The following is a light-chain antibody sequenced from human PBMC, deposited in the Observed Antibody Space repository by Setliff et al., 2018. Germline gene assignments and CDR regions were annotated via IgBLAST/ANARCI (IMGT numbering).Light chain of an antibody. V-gene: IGLV2-11*01. J-gene: IGLJ2*01. CDR3: SSYADSYTLV. Sequence: QSALTQPRSVSGSPGQSVTISCTGTSSDVGAYNYVSWYQQHPGKAPTLMIYDVTKWPSGVPDRFSGSKSGNTVSLTISGLQAEDEADYYCSSYADSYTLVFGGGTKVTVL. CDR2: DVT. CDR1: SSDVGAYNY.